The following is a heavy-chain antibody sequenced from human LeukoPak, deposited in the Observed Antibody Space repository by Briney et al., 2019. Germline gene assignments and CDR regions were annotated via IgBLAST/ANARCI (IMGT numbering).Heavy chain of an antibody. V-gene: IGHV3-30*04. D-gene: IGHD6-13*01. J-gene: IGHJ6*02. CDR3: ARGSSWSRGDFYALDV. Sequence: GKSLRLSCAASGFTFSNYAMHWVRQAPGKGLEWVAGISYDGGDKHYADSVKGRITFSRDNSEYTLYLQLNSLRAEDTAVYYCARGSSWSRGDFYALDVWGQGTTDTVSS. CDR2: ISYDGGDK. CDR1: GFTFSNYA.